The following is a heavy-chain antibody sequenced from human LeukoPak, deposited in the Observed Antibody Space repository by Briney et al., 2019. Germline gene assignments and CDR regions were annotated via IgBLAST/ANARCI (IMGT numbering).Heavy chain of an antibody. Sequence: GRSLRLSCVASGFTFSNYGIHWVRQAPGKGLEWVAVIWYDGSNKYYADSVKGRFTISRDNSKNTLYLEMSGLRAEDTAVYFCARENSYYNYGMDVWGQGTAVTVSS. CDR1: GFTFSNYG. V-gene: IGHV3-33*01. J-gene: IGHJ6*02. D-gene: IGHD1/OR15-1a*01. CDR3: ARENSYYNYGMDV. CDR2: IWYDGSNK.